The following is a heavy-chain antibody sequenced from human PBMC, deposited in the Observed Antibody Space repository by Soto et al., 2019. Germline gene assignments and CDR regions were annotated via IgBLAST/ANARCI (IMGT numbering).Heavy chain of an antibody. V-gene: IGHV1-18*01. CDR3: ASFPYDILTGLNY. CDR1: GYTFTSYG. Sequence: QVQLVQSGAEVKKPGASVKVSCKASGYTFTSYGISWVRQAPGQGLEWMGWISAYNGNTNYAQKLQGRVTMTTDTSTRTAYMELRILRSYDTAVYYWASFPYDILTGLNYWGQGTLVTVSS. CDR2: ISAYNGNT. D-gene: IGHD3-9*01. J-gene: IGHJ4*02.